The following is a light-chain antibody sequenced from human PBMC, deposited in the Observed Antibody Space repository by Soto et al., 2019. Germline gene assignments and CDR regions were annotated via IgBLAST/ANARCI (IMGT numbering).Light chain of an antibody. Sequence: QSVLTQPRSVSESPGQSVTISCTGTSSDVGGYNYVSWYQQHPGKAPNLMIYDVSKRPSGVPDRFSGSKSGNTASLTISGLQAEDEADYYCCSYAGSYTYVFGTGTKVTV. CDR1: SSDVGGYNY. CDR3: CSYAGSYTYV. CDR2: DVS. V-gene: IGLV2-11*01. J-gene: IGLJ1*01.